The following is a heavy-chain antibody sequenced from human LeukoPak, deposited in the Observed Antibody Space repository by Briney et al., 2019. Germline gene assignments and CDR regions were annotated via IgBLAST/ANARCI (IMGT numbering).Heavy chain of an antibody. J-gene: IGHJ1*01. V-gene: IGHV3-30*03. Sequence: GGSLRLSCAASGFTFSNFAMSWVRQAPGKGLEWLAVVSHDGENRIYADSVKGRFTISRDNSKNTLDLEMLSLRTEDTAVYYCTREFTSFNSGWFFQYWGQGALVFVST. CDR3: TREFTSFNSGWFFQY. CDR2: VSHDGENR. CDR1: GFTFSNFA. D-gene: IGHD6-13*01.